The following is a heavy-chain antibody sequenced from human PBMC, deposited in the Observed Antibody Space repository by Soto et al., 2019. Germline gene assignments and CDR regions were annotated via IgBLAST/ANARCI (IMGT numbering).Heavy chain of an antibody. D-gene: IGHD1-20*01. CDR2: IYYSGST. Sequence: SETLSLRSTVSGGSIRSYYWSWIRQPPGKGLEWIGYIYYSGSTNYNPSLKSRVTISVDTSKNQFSLKLSSVTAADSAVYYCARRACIKLDYWGQGTLVTVSS. J-gene: IGHJ4*02. CDR1: GGSIRSYY. CDR3: ARRACIKLDY. V-gene: IGHV4-59*01.